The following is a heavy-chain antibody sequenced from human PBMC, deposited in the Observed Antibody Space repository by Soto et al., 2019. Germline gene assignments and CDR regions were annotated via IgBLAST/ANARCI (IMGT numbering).Heavy chain of an antibody. J-gene: IGHJ5*02. Sequence: ASVKVSCKASGYTFTSYGISWVRQAPGQGLEWMGWISAYNGNTNYAQKLQGRVTMTTDTSTSTAYMELRSLRSDDTAVYYCARDPQDDSSGHYRYNWFDPWGQGTLVTVSS. CDR2: ISAYNGNT. V-gene: IGHV1-18*01. D-gene: IGHD3-22*01. CDR1: GYTFTSYG. CDR3: ARDPQDDSSGHYRYNWFDP.